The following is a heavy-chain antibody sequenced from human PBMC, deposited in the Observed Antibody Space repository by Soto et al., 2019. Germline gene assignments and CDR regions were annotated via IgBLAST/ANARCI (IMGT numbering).Heavy chain of an antibody. CDR2: INAGNGNT. Sequence: ASVKVSCKASGYTFTSYAMHWVRQAPGQRLEWMGWINAGNGNTKYSQKFQGRVTITRDTSASTAYMELSSLRSEDTAVYYCAKGVGGYSQILAYWGKGPLVPVSP. CDR1: GYTFTSYA. J-gene: IGHJ4*02. CDR3: AKGVGGYSQILAY. D-gene: IGHD2-21*02. V-gene: IGHV1-3*01.